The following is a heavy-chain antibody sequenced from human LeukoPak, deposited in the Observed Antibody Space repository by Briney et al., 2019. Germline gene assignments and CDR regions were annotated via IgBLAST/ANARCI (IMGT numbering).Heavy chain of an antibody. CDR1: GFTFDDYG. J-gene: IGHJ4*02. V-gene: IGHV3-20*04. Sequence: GGSLRLSCAASGFTFDDYGMSWVRQAPGKGLEWVSGINWNGGSTGYADSVKGRFTISRDNAKNSLYLQMNSLRAEDTAVYFCAKDKDPWKSTSISDFDYWGQGTLVTVSS. CDR3: AKDKDPWKSTSISDFDY. D-gene: IGHD1-1*01. CDR2: INWNGGST.